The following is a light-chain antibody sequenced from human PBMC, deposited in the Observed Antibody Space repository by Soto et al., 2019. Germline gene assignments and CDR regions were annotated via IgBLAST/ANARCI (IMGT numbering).Light chain of an antibody. J-gene: IGKJ5*01. CDR2: DAS. V-gene: IGKV3-11*01. Sequence: EIVLTQSPATLSLSPGDGVTLSCRASQTVGRYLSWYQHSPGQGPRLLVYDASNRATGVPARFSGSGSETDFTLTISSLEPEDFAVYYCQQRLHWPITFGQGTRLEIK. CDR1: QTVGRY. CDR3: QQRLHWPIT.